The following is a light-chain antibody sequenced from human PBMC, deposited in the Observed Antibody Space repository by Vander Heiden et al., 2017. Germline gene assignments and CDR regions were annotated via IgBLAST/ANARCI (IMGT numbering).Light chain of an antibody. CDR1: QSILTSSNNNNY. Sequence: IVMTQSPDSLALSLGERATINCESSQSILTSSNNNNYLAWYQQKPGQPPKLLMYWASTRESGVPDRFSGGGSGTVFSLTISSLQAEDVAVYYCQQYFATPFTFGPGTRVDIK. CDR2: WAS. J-gene: IGKJ3*01. CDR3: QQYFATPFT. V-gene: IGKV4-1*01.